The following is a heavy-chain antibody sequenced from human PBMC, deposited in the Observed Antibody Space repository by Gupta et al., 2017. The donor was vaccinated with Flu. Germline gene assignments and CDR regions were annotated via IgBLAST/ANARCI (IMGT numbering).Heavy chain of an antibody. CDR2: IWYDGSNK. Sequence: QVQLVESGGGVVQPGRSLRLSWAASGFTFSSYGMHWVRQAPGKGLEWVAVIWYDGSNKYYADSVKGRFTISRDNSKNTLYLQMNSLRAEDTAVYYCARDVSIQLWLDWYFDLWGRGTLVTVSS. J-gene: IGHJ2*01. CDR1: GFTFSSYG. D-gene: IGHD5-18*01. V-gene: IGHV3-33*01. CDR3: ARDVSIQLWLDWYFDL.